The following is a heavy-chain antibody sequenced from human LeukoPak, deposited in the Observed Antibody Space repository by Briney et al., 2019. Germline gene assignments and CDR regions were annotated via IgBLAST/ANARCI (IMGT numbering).Heavy chain of an antibody. CDR1: GVSISSSSYY. CDR3: ARPHYCTNGVCYIFDY. J-gene: IGHJ4*02. Sequence: PSETLSLTCTVSGVSISSSSYYWGWIRQPPGKGLEWIGSIYYSGSTYYNPSLKSRVTISVDTSKNQFSLKLSSVTAADTAVYYCARPHYCTNGVCYIFDYWGQGTLITVSS. V-gene: IGHV4-39*01. D-gene: IGHD2-8*01. CDR2: IYYSGST.